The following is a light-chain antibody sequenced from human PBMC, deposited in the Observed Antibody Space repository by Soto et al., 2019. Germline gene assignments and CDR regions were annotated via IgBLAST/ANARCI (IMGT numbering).Light chain of an antibody. CDR2: AAS. CDR1: QSITTY. CDR3: QQIYSAPLT. V-gene: IGKV1-39*01. Sequence: DIQMTQSPSSLSASVVDRVTITFRASQSITTYLNWYRQKPGKAPKLLIYAASSLQSGVPSRFSGSGSETEFTLSISSLQPEDFATYFCQQIYSAPLTFGGGT. J-gene: IGKJ4*01.